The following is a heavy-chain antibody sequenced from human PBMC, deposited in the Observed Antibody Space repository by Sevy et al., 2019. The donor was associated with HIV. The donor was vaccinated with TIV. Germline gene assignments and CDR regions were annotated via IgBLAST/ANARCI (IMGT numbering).Heavy chain of an antibody. Sequence: GGSLRLSCAASGFTFSSYSMNWVRQAPGKGLEWVSSISSSSSYIYYADSVKGGFTISRENARNRLYLQMNSLRAEDTAVYYCARDRESSYYYYYYMDVWGKGTTVTVSS. J-gene: IGHJ6*03. D-gene: IGHD6-6*01. CDR3: ARDRESSYYYYYYMDV. V-gene: IGHV3-21*06. CDR2: ISSSSSYI. CDR1: GFTFSSYS.